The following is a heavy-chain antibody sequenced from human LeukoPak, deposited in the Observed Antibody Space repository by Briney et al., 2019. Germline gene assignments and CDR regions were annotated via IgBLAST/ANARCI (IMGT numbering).Heavy chain of an antibody. CDR2: IYHSGTI. CDR3: ARGRITMVRGVIKLNGMDV. Sequence: SETLSLTCTVSGYSISSGYYWGWIRQPPGKGLEWLASIYHSGTIYYNPSLKSRVTISVDTSKNQFSLKLSSVTAADTAVYYCARGRITMVRGVIKLNGMDVWGQGTTVTVSS. D-gene: IGHD3-10*01. CDR1: GYSISSGYY. V-gene: IGHV4-38-2*02. J-gene: IGHJ6*02.